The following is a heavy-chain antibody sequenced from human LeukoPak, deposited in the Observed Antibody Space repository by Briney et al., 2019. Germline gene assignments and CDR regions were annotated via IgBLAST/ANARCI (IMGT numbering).Heavy chain of an antibody. J-gene: IGHJ5*02. D-gene: IGHD6-13*01. CDR1: GGSISSYY. CDR2: IYYSGST. CDR3: ARAGAAAGKNWFDP. V-gene: IGHV4-59*01. Sequence: SETLSLTRTVSGGSISSYYWSWIRQPPGKGLEWIGYIYYSGSTNYNPSLKSRVTISVDTSKNQFSLKLSSVTAADTAVYYCARAGAAAGKNWFDPWGQGTLVTVSS.